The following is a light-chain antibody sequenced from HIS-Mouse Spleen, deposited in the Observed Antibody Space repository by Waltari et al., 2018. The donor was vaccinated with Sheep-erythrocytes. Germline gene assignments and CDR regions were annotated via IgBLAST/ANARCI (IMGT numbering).Light chain of an antibody. Sequence: SSELTQDPAVSVALGQTVRITCQGDSLRSYYASWYQQKPGQAPVLVIYGKNNRHSGIPARFSGSSSGNTASLTITGAQAEDEADYYCNSRDSSGNHYVFGTGTKVTVL. CDR1: SLRSYY. CDR3: NSRDSSGNHYV. CDR2: GKN. J-gene: IGLJ1*01. V-gene: IGLV3-19*01.